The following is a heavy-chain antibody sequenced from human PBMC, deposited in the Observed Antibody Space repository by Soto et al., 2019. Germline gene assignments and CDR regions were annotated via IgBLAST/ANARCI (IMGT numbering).Heavy chain of an antibody. Sequence: GESLKISCKGSGYSFTSYWIDWVRQMPGKGLEWMGIIYPGDSDTRYSPSFQGQVTISADKSISTAYLQWSSLKASDTAMHYCARQFCYYDILTGYDPFDYWGQGTLVTVSS. D-gene: IGHD3-9*01. CDR3: ARQFCYYDILTGYDPFDY. CDR1: GYSFTSYW. J-gene: IGHJ4*02. CDR2: IYPGDSDT. V-gene: IGHV5-51*01.